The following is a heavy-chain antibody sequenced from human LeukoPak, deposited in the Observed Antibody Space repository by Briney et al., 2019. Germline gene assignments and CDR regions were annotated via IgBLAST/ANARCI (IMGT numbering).Heavy chain of an antibody. D-gene: IGHD2-21*02. J-gene: IGHJ4*02. V-gene: IGHV3-13*01. Sequence: GGSLRLSCAASGFTFSSYDMHWVRQATGKGLEWVSAIGIGGDTYYPGSVKGRFTISRENAKNSLYLQMNSLRAGDTAVYYCARGGVPVTGIDEVDYWGQGTLVTVSS. CDR3: ARGGVPVTGIDEVDY. CDR2: IGIGGDT. CDR1: GFTFSSYD.